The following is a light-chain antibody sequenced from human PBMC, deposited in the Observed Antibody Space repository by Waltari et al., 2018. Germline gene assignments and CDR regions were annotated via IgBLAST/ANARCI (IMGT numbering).Light chain of an antibody. V-gene: IGLV2-23*02. J-gene: IGLJ2*01. CDR1: SDVGSYNL. CDR3: SSYAGNRSVV. Sequence: SDVGSYNLVSWYQQHPGKAPKLLIFEVSQLPSGISNRFSGSKSGNTASLTVSGLQAEDGADYYCSSYAGNRSVVFGGGTKLTVL. CDR2: EVS.